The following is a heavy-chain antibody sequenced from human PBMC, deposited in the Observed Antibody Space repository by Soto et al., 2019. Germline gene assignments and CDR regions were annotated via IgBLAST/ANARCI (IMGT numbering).Heavy chain of an antibody. CDR3: AVYIVLSPYDAFDI. D-gene: IGHD2-8*01. Sequence: PGGSLRLSCAASGFTFSDHYMDWVRQAPGKGLEWVGRTRNKANSYTTEYAASVKGRFTISRDDSKNSLYLQMNSLKTEGTAVYYCAVYIVLSPYDAFDIWGQGTMVTVSS. V-gene: IGHV3-72*01. CDR1: GFTFSDHY. CDR2: TRNKANSYTT. J-gene: IGHJ3*02.